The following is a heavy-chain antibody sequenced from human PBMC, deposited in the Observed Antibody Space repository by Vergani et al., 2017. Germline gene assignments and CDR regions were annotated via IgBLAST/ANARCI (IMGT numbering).Heavy chain of an antibody. V-gene: IGHV1-2*02. Sequence: QVQLVQSGSELKKPGASVKVSCKASGYTLSRYSIYWVRQAPGQGLEWMGWINPNSGGTNYAQKFQGRVTMTRDTSISTAYMELSRLRSDDTAVYYCARARSDGYYDSSGYYYDAFDIWGQGTMVTVSS. CDR3: ARARSDGYYDSSGYYYDAFDI. J-gene: IGHJ3*02. CDR1: GYTLSRYS. CDR2: INPNSGGT. D-gene: IGHD3-22*01.